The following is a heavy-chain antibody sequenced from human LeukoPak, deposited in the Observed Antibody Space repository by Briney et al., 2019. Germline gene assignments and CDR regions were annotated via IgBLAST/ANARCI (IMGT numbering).Heavy chain of an antibody. V-gene: IGHV5-51*01. J-gene: IGHJ4*02. CDR3: ARSPSTYYYGSGSPYYFDY. CDR1: GYIFNNYW. D-gene: IGHD3-10*01. CDR2: IYPDDSDT. Sequence: GESLKISCKASGYIFNNYWIGWVRQVPGKGLEWMGIIYPDDSDTRYSPSFQGQVTISADKSINTAYLQWSSLKASDTAMYYCARSPSTYYYGSGSPYYFDYWGQGTLVTVSS.